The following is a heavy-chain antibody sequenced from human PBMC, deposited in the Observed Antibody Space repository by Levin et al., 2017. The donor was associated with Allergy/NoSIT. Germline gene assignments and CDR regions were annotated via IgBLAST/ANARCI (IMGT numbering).Heavy chain of an antibody. V-gene: IGHV3-9*01. CDR1: GFTFDDYA. CDR2: ISWNSGSI. J-gene: IGHJ5*02. Sequence: LSLTCAASGFTFDDYAMHWVRQAPGKGLEWVSGISWNSGSIGYADSVKGRFTISRDNAKNSLYLQMNSLRAEDTALYYCAKDSNEGYSSSSSWFDPWGQGTLVTVSS. D-gene: IGHD6-6*01. CDR3: AKDSNEGYSSSSSWFDP.